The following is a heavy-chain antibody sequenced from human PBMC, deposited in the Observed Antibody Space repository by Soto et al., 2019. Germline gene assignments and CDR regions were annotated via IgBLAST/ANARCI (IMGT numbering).Heavy chain of an antibody. CDR1: GYTFTGYY. Sequence: ASVKVSCKASGYTFTGYYMHWVRQAPGQGLEWMGWINPNSGGTNYAQKFQGWVTMTRDTSISTAYMELSRLRSDDTAVYYCARGYCSGGSCYRFGFNYWGQGTLVTVSS. V-gene: IGHV1-2*04. J-gene: IGHJ4*02. D-gene: IGHD2-15*01. CDR3: ARGYCSGGSCYRFGFNY. CDR2: INPNSGGT.